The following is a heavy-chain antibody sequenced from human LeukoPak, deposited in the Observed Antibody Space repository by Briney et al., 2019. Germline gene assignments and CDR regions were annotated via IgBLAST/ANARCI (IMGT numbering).Heavy chain of an antibody. CDR2: IYYSGST. V-gene: IGHV4-59*01. D-gene: IGHD3-22*01. CDR1: GGSISSYY. Sequence: SETLSLTCTVSGGSISSYYWSWIRQPPGKGLEWIGYIYYSGSTNYNPSLKSRVTISVDTSKNQFSLKLSSVTAADTAVYYCARVTISSSSGYYWYPDWGQGTLVTVSS. CDR3: ARVTISSSSGYYWYPD. J-gene: IGHJ4*02.